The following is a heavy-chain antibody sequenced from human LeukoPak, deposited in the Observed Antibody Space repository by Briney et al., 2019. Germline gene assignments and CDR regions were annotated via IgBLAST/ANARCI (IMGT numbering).Heavy chain of an antibody. J-gene: IGHJ4*02. CDR1: GGTFSSYA. V-gene: IGHV1-69*13. Sequence: SVKVSCKASGGTFSSYAIDWVRQAPGQGLEWMGGIIPIFGTTNYAQKFQGRVTITAVESMRTAYMELSSLRSEDTGVYYCARDGDYEDFDYWGQGTLVTVSS. CDR3: ARDGDYEDFDY. D-gene: IGHD4-17*01. CDR2: IIPIFGTT.